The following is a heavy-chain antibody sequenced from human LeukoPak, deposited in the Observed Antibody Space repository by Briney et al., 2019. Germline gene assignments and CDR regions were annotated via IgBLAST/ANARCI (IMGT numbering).Heavy chain of an antibody. CDR2: MNPNSGNT. V-gene: IGHV1-8*01. Sequence: ASVKVSCKASGYTFTSYDINWVRQATGQGLEWMGWMNPNSGNTGYAQKFQGRVTMTRNTSISTAYMELSSLRSEETAVYYCARRTRYSSGWYVGYWGQGTLVTVSS. J-gene: IGHJ4*02. CDR3: ARRTRYSSGWYVGY. D-gene: IGHD6-19*01. CDR1: GYTFTSYD.